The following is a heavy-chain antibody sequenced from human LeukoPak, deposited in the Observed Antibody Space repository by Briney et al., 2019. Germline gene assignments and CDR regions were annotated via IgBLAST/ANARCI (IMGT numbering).Heavy chain of an antibody. CDR1: GYTFTSYG. CDR3: ARSTNYYGSGSYLGMGY. CDR2: ISAYNGNT. V-gene: IGHV1-18*01. D-gene: IGHD3-10*01. J-gene: IGHJ4*02. Sequence: ASVKVSCKASGYTFTSYGISWVRQAPGQGLEWMGWISAYNGNTNYAQKLQGRVTMTTDTSTSTAYMELRSLRSDDTAVYYCARSTNYYGSGSYLGMGYWGQGTLVTVSS.